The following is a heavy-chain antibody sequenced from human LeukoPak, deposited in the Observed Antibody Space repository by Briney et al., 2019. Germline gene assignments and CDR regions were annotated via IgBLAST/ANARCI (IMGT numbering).Heavy chain of an antibody. Sequence: SETLSLTCTVAGGPISGYYWSWIRQPPGKGLEWIGYIYYNGNTNYNPSLKSRVTISVDTSKNQFSLRLSSVTAADTAVYYCANPRTTLDGFDIWGQGTMVTVSS. D-gene: IGHD1-1*01. J-gene: IGHJ3*02. CDR1: GGPISGYY. CDR3: ANPRTTLDGFDI. V-gene: IGHV4-59*01. CDR2: IYYNGNT.